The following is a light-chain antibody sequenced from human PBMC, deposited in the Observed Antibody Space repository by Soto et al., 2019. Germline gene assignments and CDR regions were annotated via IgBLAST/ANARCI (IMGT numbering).Light chain of an antibody. CDR2: LSSDGSH. CDR1: SGHSSYA. J-gene: IGLJ2*01. Sequence: QLVLTQSPSASASLGASVKLTCTLSSGHSSYAIAWHQQQPEKGPRNLMKLSSDGSHSKGDGIPDRFSGSSSGAERYLTISSLQSEDEADYYCQTWDTGARVVFGGGTKLTVL. CDR3: QTWDTGARVV. V-gene: IGLV4-69*01.